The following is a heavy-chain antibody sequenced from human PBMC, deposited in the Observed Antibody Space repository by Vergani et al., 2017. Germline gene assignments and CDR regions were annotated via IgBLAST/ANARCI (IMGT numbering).Heavy chain of an antibody. CDR2: IYTSGST. D-gene: IGHD3-22*01. J-gene: IGHJ5*02. Sequence: QVQLQESGPGLVKPSETLSLTCTVSGGSISSYYWSWIRQPAGKGLEWIGRIYTSGSTNYNPSLKSRVTMSVDTSKNQFSLKLSSVTAADTAVYYCARDGSRFYDSSGYYFSGEDNWFDPWGQGTLVTVSS. CDR3: ARDGSRFYDSSGYYFSGEDNWFDP. CDR1: GGSISSYY. V-gene: IGHV4-4*07.